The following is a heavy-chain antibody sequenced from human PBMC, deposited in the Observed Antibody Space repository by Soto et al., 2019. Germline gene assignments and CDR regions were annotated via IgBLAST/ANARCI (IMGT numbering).Heavy chain of an antibody. CDR2: IFPGDSDT. Sequence: PGESLKISCKGSGYIFANDWIAWVRQMPGKGLEWMGIIFPGDSDTRYSPSFQGQVTISADKSINTAYLQWSSLKASDTAVYYCARRLAAHPYFEFWGQGALVTVSS. CDR1: GYIFANDW. D-gene: IGHD6-6*01. CDR3: ARRLAAHPYFEF. V-gene: IGHV5-51*01. J-gene: IGHJ4*02.